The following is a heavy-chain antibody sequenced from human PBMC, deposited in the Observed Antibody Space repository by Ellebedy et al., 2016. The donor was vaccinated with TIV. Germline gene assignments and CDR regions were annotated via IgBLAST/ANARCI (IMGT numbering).Heavy chain of an antibody. CDR3: ARGDKYYYESSGYYYTY. Sequence: ASVKVSCKASGYTFTSYFMYWVRQAPGQGLEWMGIINPSGGGKNYAQKFQGRVTMTRDTSTSTVYMELSSLRSEDTAVYYCARGDKYYYESSGYYYTYWGQGTLGTVSS. CDR2: INPSGGGK. V-gene: IGHV1-46*01. J-gene: IGHJ4*02. D-gene: IGHD3-22*01. CDR1: GYTFTSYF.